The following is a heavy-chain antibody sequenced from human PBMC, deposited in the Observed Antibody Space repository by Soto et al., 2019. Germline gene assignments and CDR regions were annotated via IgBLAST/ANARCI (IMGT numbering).Heavy chain of an antibody. CDR3: ARDHFYGWELLSSGAFDI. V-gene: IGHV4-59*12. CDR2: IYYAGST. D-gene: IGHD1-26*01. CDR1: GGSMISYY. Sequence: SETLSLTCTVSGGSMISYYWSWIRQPPGRGLEWIGFIYYAGSTKYNPSLKSRVTISVGTSKNQFSLKLSSVTAADTAVYYCARDHFYGWELLSSGAFDIWGQGTMVT. J-gene: IGHJ3*02.